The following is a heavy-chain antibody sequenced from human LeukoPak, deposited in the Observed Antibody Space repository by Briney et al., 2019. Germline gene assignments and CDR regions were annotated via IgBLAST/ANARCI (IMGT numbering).Heavy chain of an antibody. Sequence: PSETLSLTCTVSGGSISSSSYYWGWIRQPPGKGLEWIGSIYYSGSTYYNPSLKSRVTISVDTSKNQFSLKLSSVTAADTAVYYCAREVLNDILTGYYGGMDVWGQGTTVTVSS. CDR2: IYYSGST. V-gene: IGHV4-39*07. D-gene: IGHD3-9*01. CDR3: AREVLNDILTGYYGGMDV. CDR1: GGSISSSSYY. J-gene: IGHJ6*02.